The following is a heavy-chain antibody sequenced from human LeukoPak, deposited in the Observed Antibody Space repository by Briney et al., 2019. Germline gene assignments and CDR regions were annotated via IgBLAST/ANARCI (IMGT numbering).Heavy chain of an antibody. CDR3: ARGVGSRSRRGFDY. D-gene: IGHD2-15*01. Sequence: GGSLRLSCAASGFTFSNYWMTWVRQAPGKGLEWVANIKQDGSEKYYVDSVKGRFTISRDNAKNSLYLQMNSLRAEDTAVYYCARGVGSRSRRGFDYWGQGTLVTVSS. CDR1: GFTFSNYW. J-gene: IGHJ4*02. CDR2: IKQDGSEK. V-gene: IGHV3-7*01.